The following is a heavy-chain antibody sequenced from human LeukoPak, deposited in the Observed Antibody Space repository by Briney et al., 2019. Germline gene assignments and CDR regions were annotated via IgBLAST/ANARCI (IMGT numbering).Heavy chain of an antibody. D-gene: IGHD4-23*01. CDR2: ISSSSSYI. CDR3: ASDDYGGFDI. CDR1: GFTFSSYG. V-gene: IGHV3-21*01. Sequence: GGSLRLSCAASGFTFSSYGMSWVRRAPGKGLEWVSSISSSSSYIYYADSVKGRFTISRDNAKNSLYLQMNSLRAEDTAVYYCASDDYGGFDIWGQGTMVTVSS. J-gene: IGHJ3*02.